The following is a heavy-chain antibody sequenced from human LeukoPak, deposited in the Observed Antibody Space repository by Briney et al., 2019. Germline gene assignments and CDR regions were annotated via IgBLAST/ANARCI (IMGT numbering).Heavy chain of an antibody. CDR3: VRLQGYFDSSGYAPGYFQH. CDR2: IYYSGST. J-gene: IGHJ1*01. CDR1: GGSISSSSYY. D-gene: IGHD3-22*01. V-gene: IGHV4-39*01. Sequence: SETLSLTCTVSGGSISSSSYYWGWIRQPPGKGLEWIGSIYYSGSTYYNPSLKSRVTISVDTSKNQFSLKLNSVTAADTAVYYCVRLQGYFDSSGYAPGYFQHWGQGTLVTVSS.